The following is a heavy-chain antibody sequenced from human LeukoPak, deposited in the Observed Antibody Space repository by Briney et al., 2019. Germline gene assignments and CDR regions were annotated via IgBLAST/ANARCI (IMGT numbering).Heavy chain of an antibody. CDR3: ARAPLYSSSSVFDY. D-gene: IGHD6-6*01. CDR1: GFTFSSYS. CDR2: ISSSSTSI. J-gene: IGHJ4*02. V-gene: IGHV3-48*01. Sequence: GGSLRLSCAASGFTFSSYSMNWVRQAPGKGLEWVSYISSSSTSIYYADSLKGRFTISRDNAKNSLYLQMNSLRAEDTAVYYCARAPLYSSSSVFDYWGQGTLVTVSS.